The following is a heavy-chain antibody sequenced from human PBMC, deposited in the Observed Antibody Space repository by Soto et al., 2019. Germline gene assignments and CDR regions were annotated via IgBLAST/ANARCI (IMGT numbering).Heavy chain of an antibody. D-gene: IGHD6-19*01. CDR3: TRDRSSGWYGLRAFDI. CDR2: IRSKAYGGTT. J-gene: IGHJ3*02. CDR1: GFTFGDYA. V-gene: IGHV3-49*03. Sequence: GGSLRLSCTASGFTFGDYAMSWFRQAPGKGLEWVGFIRSKAYGGTTEYAASVKGRFTISRDDSKSIAYLQMNSLKTEDTAVYYCTRDRSSGWYGLRAFDIWGQGTMVTVSS.